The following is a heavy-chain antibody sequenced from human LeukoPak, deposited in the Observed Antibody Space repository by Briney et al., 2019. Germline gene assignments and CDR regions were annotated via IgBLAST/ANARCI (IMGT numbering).Heavy chain of an antibody. CDR2: IKEDGSDK. CDR3: ARAYHFENGGYYRHFDF. CDR1: GFTFSRYS. D-gene: IGHD3-22*01. V-gene: IGHV3-7*04. J-gene: IGHJ4*02. Sequence: GGSLRLSCATSGFTFSRYSMSWVRQTPGKGLEWVAAIKEDGSDKYYVGSVKGRFTISRDNAQNSLYLQMSSLRAEDTALYYCARAYHFENGGYYRHFDFWGQGTLV.